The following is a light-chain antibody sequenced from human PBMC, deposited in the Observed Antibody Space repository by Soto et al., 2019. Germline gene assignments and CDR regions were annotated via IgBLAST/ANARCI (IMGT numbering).Light chain of an antibody. CDR2: EVS. J-gene: IGLJ1*01. CDR3: SSYTSSSSYV. CDR1: SSDVGGYNY. V-gene: IGLV2-14*01. Sequence: QSVLTQPASVYGSPGQSITISCTGTSSDVGGYNYVSWYQQHPGKAPKLMIYEVSNWPSGVSNRFSGSKSGNTASLTISGLQAEDEADYYCSSYTSSSSYVFGTGTKLTVL.